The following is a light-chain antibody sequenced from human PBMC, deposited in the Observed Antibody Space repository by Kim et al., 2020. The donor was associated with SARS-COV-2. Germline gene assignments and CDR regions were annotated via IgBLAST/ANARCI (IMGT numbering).Light chain of an antibody. Sequence: LSLSPGERATLSCRASQSVSSYLAWYQQKPGQAPRLLIYDASDRATGIPARFSGSGSGTDFNLTISSLEPEDFAVYYCQQRSSWITFGQGTRLEIK. J-gene: IGKJ5*01. V-gene: IGKV3-11*01. CDR2: DAS. CDR3: QQRSSWIT. CDR1: QSVSSY.